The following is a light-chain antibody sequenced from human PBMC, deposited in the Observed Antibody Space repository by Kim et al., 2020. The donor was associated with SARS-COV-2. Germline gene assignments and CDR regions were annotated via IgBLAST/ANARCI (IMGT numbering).Light chain of an antibody. CDR1: QSANSN. J-gene: IGKJ4*01. CDR3: QQYDKWPLT. CDR2: GAS. V-gene: IGKV3-15*01. Sequence: VYQGERPTLSCRASQSANSNLAWYQQKPGQAPRLLIYGASTRATDIPARFSGSGSGTDFTLTISCLQSEDFAVYYCQQYDKWPLTFGGGTKVDIK.